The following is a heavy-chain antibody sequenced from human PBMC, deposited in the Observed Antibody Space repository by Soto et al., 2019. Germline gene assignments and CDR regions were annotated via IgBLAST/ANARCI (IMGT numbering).Heavy chain of an antibody. V-gene: IGHV3-7*05. D-gene: IGHD2-8*02. CDR2: IKRDGSET. J-gene: IGHJ3*02. CDR3: AKDDHYCAGGICYDVFDI. CDR1: GFTCSNYW. Sequence: EVQLVESGGGLVQSGGSLRLSCVASGFTCSNYWMTWVRQAPGKGLEWVANIKRDGSETYLVDSVRGRFTISSDSAKNYLYLQINSLRAAETAVYYCAKDDHYCAGGICYDVFDIWGQGTMVTVSS.